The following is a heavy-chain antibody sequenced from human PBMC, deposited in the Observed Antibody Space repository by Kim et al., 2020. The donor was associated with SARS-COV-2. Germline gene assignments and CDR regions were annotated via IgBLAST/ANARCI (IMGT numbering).Heavy chain of an antibody. V-gene: IGHV3-11*06. CDR3: AREVIVATIYSYYGMDV. Sequence: VKGRFTIARDNAKNSLYLQMNSLRAEDTAVYYCAREVIVATIYSYYGMDVWGQGTTVTVSS. D-gene: IGHD5-12*01. J-gene: IGHJ6*02.